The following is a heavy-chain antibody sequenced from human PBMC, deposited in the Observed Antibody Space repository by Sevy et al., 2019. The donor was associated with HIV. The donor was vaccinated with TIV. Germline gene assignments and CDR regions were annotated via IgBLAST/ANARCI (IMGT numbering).Heavy chain of an antibody. V-gene: IGHV5-10-1*01. J-gene: IGHJ6*02. Sequence: GESLKISCKGSGYSFTSYWISWVRQMPGKGLEWMGRIDPSDSYTNYSPPFQGHVTISADKSISTAYLKWSSLKASGTAMYDWAGVTTVTHYYYYYGMDVWGQGTTVTVSS. D-gene: IGHD4-4*01. CDR1: GYSFTSYW. CDR3: AGVTTVTHYYYYYGMDV. CDR2: IDPSDSYT.